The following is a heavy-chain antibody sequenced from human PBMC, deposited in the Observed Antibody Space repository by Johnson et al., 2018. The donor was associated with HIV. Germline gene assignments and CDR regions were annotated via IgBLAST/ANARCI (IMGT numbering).Heavy chain of an antibody. CDR1: GFTFSSYG. D-gene: IGHD2-15*01. V-gene: IGHV3-30*02. Sequence: VQLVESGGGVVQPGRSLRLSCAASGFTFSSYGMHWVRQAPGKGLEWVAFIRYDGSNKYYADSVKGRFTISRDNSKNTLYLQMNSLRAEDTAVYYCAKDRPLYVLHLFGAFDIWGQGTMVTVSS. CDR3: AKDRPLYVLHLFGAFDI. J-gene: IGHJ3*02. CDR2: IRYDGSNK.